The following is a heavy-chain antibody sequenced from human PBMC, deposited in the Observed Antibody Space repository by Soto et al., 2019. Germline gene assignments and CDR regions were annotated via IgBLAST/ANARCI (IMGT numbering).Heavy chain of an antibody. V-gene: IGHV3-23*01. D-gene: IGHD3-10*01. CDR2: ISGSGGST. J-gene: IGHJ4*02. Sequence: GGSLRLSCAASGFTFSSYAMSWVRQAPGKGLEWVSAISGSGGSTYYADSVKGRFTISRDNSKNTLYLQMNSLRAEDTAVYYCAKDLSYYGSGSYPFDYWGQGTLDTVSS. CDR3: AKDLSYYGSGSYPFDY. CDR1: GFTFSSYA.